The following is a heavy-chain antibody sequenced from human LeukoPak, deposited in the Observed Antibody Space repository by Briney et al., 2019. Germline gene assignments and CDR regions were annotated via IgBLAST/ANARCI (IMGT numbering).Heavy chain of an antibody. D-gene: IGHD3-22*01. V-gene: IGHV3-9*01. J-gene: IGHJ3*02. CDR1: GFIFDDYA. CDR3: AKSQFDSSGLHAFDI. CDR2: ISWSSDYL. Sequence: GGSLRLSCAASGFIFDDYAMHWVRQVPGKGLEWVSSISWSSDYLGYADSVKGRFTISRDNAKNSLYLQMSSLKVEDTAFYYCAKSQFDSSGLHAFDIWGQGTMVTVSS.